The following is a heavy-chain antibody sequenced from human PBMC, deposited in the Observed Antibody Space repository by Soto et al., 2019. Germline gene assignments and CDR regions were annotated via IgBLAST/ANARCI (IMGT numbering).Heavy chain of an antibody. Sequence: PGESLKISCKGSGYSFTSYWIGWVRQMPGKGLEWMGIIYPGDSDTSYSPSFQGQVTISADKSISTAYLQWSSLKASDTAMYYCARRESIAVAGHGSGAFDIWGQGTMVTVSS. CDR3: ARRESIAVAGHGSGAFDI. J-gene: IGHJ3*02. CDR2: IYPGDSDT. D-gene: IGHD6-19*01. V-gene: IGHV5-51*01. CDR1: GYSFTSYW.